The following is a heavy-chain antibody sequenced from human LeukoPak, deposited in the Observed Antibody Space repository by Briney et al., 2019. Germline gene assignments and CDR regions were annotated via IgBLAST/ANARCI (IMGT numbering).Heavy chain of an antibody. J-gene: IGHJ4*02. CDR3: AKDIRTRYGSGSSFDY. CDR2: IKQDGSEK. CDR1: GFTFNSYW. D-gene: IGHD3-10*01. Sequence: GGSLRLSCAASGFTFNSYWMTWVRQAPGKGLEWVANIKQDGSEKYYVDSVKGRFTISRDNAKNSLYLQMNSLRAEDTALYYCAKDIRTRYGSGSSFDYWGQGTLVTVSS. V-gene: IGHV3-7*03.